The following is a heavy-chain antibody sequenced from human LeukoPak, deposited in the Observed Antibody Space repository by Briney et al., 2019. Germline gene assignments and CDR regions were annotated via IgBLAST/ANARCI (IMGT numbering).Heavy chain of an antibody. CDR1: GGSISSYH. V-gene: IGHV4-59*01. J-gene: IGHJ5*01. CDR2: FYYSGST. Sequence: PSETLSLTCTVSGGSISSYHWSWIRQPPGKGLEWIGFFYYSGSTNYNPSLKSRVTISVDTSKNQFSLKLSSVTAADTAVYYCTRDSQLEWFYLWGQGTLVTVSS. CDR3: TRDSQLEWFYL. D-gene: IGHD3-10*01.